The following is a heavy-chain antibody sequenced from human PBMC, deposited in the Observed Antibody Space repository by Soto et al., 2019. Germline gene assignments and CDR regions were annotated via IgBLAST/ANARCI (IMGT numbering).Heavy chain of an antibody. CDR3: ARVPPWGNSAGHHYIHHYDF. Sequence: GASVKVSCRSSGFTFTSYARQWLRQAAGQRPQWMGWINGGSGNTKYSQDFQGRVTFTRDTFATTAYLELSSLRSEDTAVYYCARVPPWGNSAGHHYIHHYDFWGQRTPVTVSP. CDR2: INGGSGNT. V-gene: IGHV1-3*01. D-gene: IGHD3-16*01. J-gene: IGHJ4*02. CDR1: GFTFTSYA.